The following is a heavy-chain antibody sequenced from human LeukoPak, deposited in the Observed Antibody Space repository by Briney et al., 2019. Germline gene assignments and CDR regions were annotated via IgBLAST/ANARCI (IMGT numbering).Heavy chain of an antibody. J-gene: IGHJ4*02. CDR2: IYSGGST. CDR1: GFTVNSNY. CDR3: ARDKTAVGPFDY. D-gene: IGHD5-18*01. V-gene: IGHV3-66*01. Sequence: GGSLRLSCAASGFTVNSNYMNWVRQAPGKGLEWVSVIYSGGSTYYADSVKGRFTISRDTSKNTLYLQMNSPRAEDTAVYYCARDKTAVGPFDYWGQGTLVTVSS.